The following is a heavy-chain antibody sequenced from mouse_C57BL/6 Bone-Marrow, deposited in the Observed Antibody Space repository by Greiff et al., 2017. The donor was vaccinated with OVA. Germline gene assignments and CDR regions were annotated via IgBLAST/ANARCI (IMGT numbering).Heavy chain of an antibody. CDR3: ARGGYDGYYFDY. CDR2: IDPSDSYT. CDR1: GYTFTSYW. J-gene: IGHJ2*01. V-gene: IGHV1-69*01. Sequence: QVQLQQSGAELVMPGASVKLSCKASGYTFTSYWMHWVKQRPGQGLEWIGEIDPSDSYTNYNQKFKGKSTFTVDKSSSTAYMQLSSLTSEDSAVYYCARGGYDGYYFDYWGQGTTLTVSS. D-gene: IGHD2-3*01.